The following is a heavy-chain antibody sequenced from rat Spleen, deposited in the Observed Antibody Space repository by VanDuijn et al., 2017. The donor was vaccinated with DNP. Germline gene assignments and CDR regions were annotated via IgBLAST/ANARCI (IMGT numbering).Heavy chain of an antibody. V-gene: IGHV5-31*01. CDR1: GFTFNNYW. CDR2: ITNSGDTT. D-gene: IGHD1-1*01. CDR3: ARGVYYYSATYWYFDF. J-gene: IGHJ1*01. Sequence: EVQLVESGGGLVQPGRSLKLSCAASGFTFNNYWMTWIRQVPGKGLEWVASITNSGDTTYYPDSVKGRFTISRDNTKSTLYLQMNSLRSEATATYYCARGVYYYSATYWYFDFWGPGTMVTVSS.